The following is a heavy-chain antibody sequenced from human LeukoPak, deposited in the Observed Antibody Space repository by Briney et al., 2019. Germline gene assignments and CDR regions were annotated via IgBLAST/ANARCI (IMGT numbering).Heavy chain of an antibody. D-gene: IGHD5-18*01. V-gene: IGHV4-39*01. J-gene: IGHJ4*02. Sequence: SESVSLTCIVSGGSISTSGYYWDWIRPPPGKGLEWIGRIYHSGSTYYNSSLKSRAAIVVDTSKNQVSLKLTSVTAADTAVYSCARQKGYSYGPFDYWGERPLVTVSS. CDR3: ARQKGYSYGPFDY. CDR2: IYHSGST. CDR1: GGSISTSGYY.